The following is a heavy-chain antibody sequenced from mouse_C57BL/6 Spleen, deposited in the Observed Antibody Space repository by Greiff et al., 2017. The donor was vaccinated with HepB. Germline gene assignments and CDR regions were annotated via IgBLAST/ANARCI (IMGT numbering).Heavy chain of an antibody. V-gene: IGHV5-17*01. D-gene: IGHD2-2*01. CDR1: GFTFSDYG. CDR3: AREDGYAWFAY. Sequence: EVKLVESGGGLVKPGGSLKLSCAASGFTFSDYGMHWVRQAPEKGLEWVAYISSGSSTIYYADTVKGRFTISRYNAKNTLFLQMTSLRSEDTAMYYCAREDGYAWFAYWGQGTLVTVSA. J-gene: IGHJ3*01. CDR2: ISSGSSTI.